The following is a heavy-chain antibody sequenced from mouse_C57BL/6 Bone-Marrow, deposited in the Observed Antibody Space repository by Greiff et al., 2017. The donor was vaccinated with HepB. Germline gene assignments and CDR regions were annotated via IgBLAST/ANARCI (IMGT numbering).Heavy chain of an antibody. Sequence: QVQLQQSGAELARPGASVKLSCKASGYTFTSYGISWVKQRTGQGLEWIGVIYPRSGNTYYNEKFKGKATLTADKSSSTACVELRSLTSEDSAVYFCARHYGSSYYAMDYWGQGTSVTVSS. CDR2: IYPRSGNT. D-gene: IGHD1-1*01. CDR3: ARHYGSSYYAMDY. V-gene: IGHV1-81*01. CDR1: GYTFTSYG. J-gene: IGHJ4*01.